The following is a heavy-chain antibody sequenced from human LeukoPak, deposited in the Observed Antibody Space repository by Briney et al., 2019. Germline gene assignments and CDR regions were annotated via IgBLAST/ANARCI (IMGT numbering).Heavy chain of an antibody. V-gene: IGHV3-7*01. CDR1: GFTFSSYW. CDR2: IKQDGSEK. CDR3: ARGPHDSSGYYLTL. Sequence: GGSLRLSCAASGFTFSSYWMTWVRQAPGKGLEWVGNIKQDGSEKYYVDSVKGRFTISRDNAKNSLYLQMNSLRAEDTAVYYCARGPHDSSGYYLTLWGRGTPVTVSS. J-gene: IGHJ2*01. D-gene: IGHD3-22*01.